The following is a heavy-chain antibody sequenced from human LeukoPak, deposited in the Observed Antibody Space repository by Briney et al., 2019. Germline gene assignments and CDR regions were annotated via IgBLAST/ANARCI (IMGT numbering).Heavy chain of an antibody. J-gene: IGHJ4*02. CDR2: IYHSGGT. D-gene: IGHD5-12*01. V-gene: IGHV4-38-2*02. Sequence: PSETLSLTCTVSGYSISSGYYWGWIRQPPGKGLEWIGSIYHSGGTYYNPSLKSRVTISVDTSKNQFSLKLSSVTAADTAVYYCAGFDSGYYYFDYWGQGTLVTVSS. CDR1: GYSISSGYY. CDR3: AGFDSGYYYFDY.